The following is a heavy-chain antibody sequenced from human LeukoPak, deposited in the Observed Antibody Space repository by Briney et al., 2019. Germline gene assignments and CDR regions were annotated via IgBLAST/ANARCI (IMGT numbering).Heavy chain of an antibody. CDR2: IYPGDPDT. CDR3: ARRIKAKSSGWYVDYYYYMDV. V-gene: IGHV5-51*01. D-gene: IGHD6-19*01. CDR1: GYSFTSYW. J-gene: IGHJ6*03. Sequence: PGESLKISCKGSGYSFTSYWIGWVRQMPGKGLEWMGIIYPGDPDTRYSPSFQGQVTISADKSISTAYLQWSSLKASDTAMYYCARRIKAKSSGWYVDYYYYMDVWGKGTTVTVSS.